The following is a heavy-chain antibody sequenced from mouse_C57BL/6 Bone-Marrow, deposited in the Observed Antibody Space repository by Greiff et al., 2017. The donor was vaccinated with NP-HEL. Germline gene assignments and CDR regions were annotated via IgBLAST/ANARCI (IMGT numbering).Heavy chain of an antibody. CDR1: GYTFTDHT. CDR3: SRSLYLFFPYYFDY. CDR2: IYTRDGST. D-gene: IGHD5-1*01. J-gene: IGHJ2*01. V-gene: IGHV1-78*01. Sequence: VKVVESDAELVKPGASVKISCKVSGYTFTDHTIHWMKQRPEQGLEWIGYIYTRDGSTKYNEKFKGKATLTADKSSSTSYMQLNSLTSDDSAVYFYSRSLYLFFPYYFDYWGQGTTLTVSS.